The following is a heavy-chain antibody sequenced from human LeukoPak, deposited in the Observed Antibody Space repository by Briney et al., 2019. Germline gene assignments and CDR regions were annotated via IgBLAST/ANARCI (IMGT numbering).Heavy chain of an antibody. J-gene: IGHJ1*01. D-gene: IGHD2-2*02. CDR3: AKLGVVPAAIKYFQH. CDR1: GFTFSSYA. CDR2: ISGSGGST. Sequence: GGSLRLSCAASGFTFSSYAMSWVRQAPGKGLEWVSAISGSGGSTYYADSVKGRFTISRDNSKNTLYLQMNGLRAEDTAVYYCAKLGVVPAAIKYFQHWGQGTLVTVSS. V-gene: IGHV3-23*01.